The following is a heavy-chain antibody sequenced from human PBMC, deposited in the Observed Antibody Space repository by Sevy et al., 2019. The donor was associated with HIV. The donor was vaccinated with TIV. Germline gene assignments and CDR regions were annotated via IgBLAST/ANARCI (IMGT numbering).Heavy chain of an antibody. J-gene: IGHJ6*02. Sequence: GGSLRLSCAASGFTFCDYYMSWIRQAPGKELEWISYISGSDSTIYYADSVKGRFTISRDNARNSLYLQMNSLRAEDTAVYYCARDHVKDGDLGDYYYYAFDVWGQGTTVTVSS. CDR3: ARDHVKDGDLGDYYYYAFDV. D-gene: IGHD4-17*01. CDR1: GFTFCDYY. CDR2: ISGSDSTI. V-gene: IGHV3-11*01.